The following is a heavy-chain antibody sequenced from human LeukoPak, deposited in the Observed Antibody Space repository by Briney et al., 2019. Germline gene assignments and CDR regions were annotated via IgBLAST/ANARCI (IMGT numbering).Heavy chain of an antibody. J-gene: IGHJ4*02. CDR1: GFTFPSFV. CDR3: AKVGAGVRGVMDS. CDR2: ISAGGGST. Sequence: PGGSLRLSCAASGFTFPSFVMTWVRQAPGKGLEWVSAISAGGGSTYYADSVKGRFTISRENSKDTLYLQMNSLRAEETAVYYCAKVGAGVRGVMDSWGQGTLVTVSS. V-gene: IGHV3-23*01. D-gene: IGHD3-10*01.